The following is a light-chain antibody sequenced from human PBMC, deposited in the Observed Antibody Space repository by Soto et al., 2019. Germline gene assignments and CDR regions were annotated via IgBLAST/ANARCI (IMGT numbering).Light chain of an antibody. V-gene: IGKV1-5*01. CDR2: DAS. J-gene: IGKJ1*01. CDR1: QSISSW. Sequence: DIQMTQSPSTLSASVGDRVTITCRASQSISSWLAWYQQKPGKAPKLLIYDASILESGVPSRFSGSGSVTEFTLTISSLQLDVFATYYGQQYNTYWTVGQGTKVDSK. CDR3: QQYNTYWT.